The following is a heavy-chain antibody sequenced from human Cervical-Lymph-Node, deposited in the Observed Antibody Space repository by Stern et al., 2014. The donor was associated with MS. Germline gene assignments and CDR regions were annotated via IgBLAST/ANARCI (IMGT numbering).Heavy chain of an antibody. CDR1: GGTFTSYA. V-gene: IGHV1-69*01. Sequence: QVQLLQPGAELKTPGSSVRISCKASGGTFTSYAINWVRKAPGQGPEWMGGIIPMFGTINYAQNFQGRVTISADESTGTAYMELTGLTSEDTAVFYCARDGRGNFFYFDLWGRGTLVTVSS. CDR3: ARDGRGNFFYFDL. D-gene: IGHD4-23*01. CDR2: IIPMFGTI. J-gene: IGHJ2*01.